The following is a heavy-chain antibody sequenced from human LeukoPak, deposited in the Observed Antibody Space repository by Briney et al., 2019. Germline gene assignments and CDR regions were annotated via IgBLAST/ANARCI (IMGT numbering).Heavy chain of an antibody. V-gene: IGHV1-69*13. CDR3: AIKLERRYYFDY. D-gene: IGHD1-1*01. CDR1: GYTFTSYA. Sequence: ASVKVSCKASGYTFTSYAISWVRQAPGQGLEWMGGIIPIFGTANYAQKFQGRVTITADESTSTAYMELSSLRSEDTAVYYCAIKLERRYYFDYWGQGTLVTVSS. CDR2: IIPIFGTA. J-gene: IGHJ4*02.